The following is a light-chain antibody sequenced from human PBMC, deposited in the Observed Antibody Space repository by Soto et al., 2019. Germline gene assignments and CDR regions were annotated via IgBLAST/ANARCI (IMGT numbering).Light chain of an antibody. CDR3: QQYGSSPRT. J-gene: IGKJ1*01. CDR1: QSIRNY. CDR2: DAS. Sequence: EVVLTQSPATLSLSPGERATLSCRASQSIRNYLAWYQQKPGQAPRLLIYDASNRATGIPARFSGSGSGTDFTLTISRLEPEDFAVYYCQQYGSSPRTFGQGTKVDIK. V-gene: IGKV3-20*01.